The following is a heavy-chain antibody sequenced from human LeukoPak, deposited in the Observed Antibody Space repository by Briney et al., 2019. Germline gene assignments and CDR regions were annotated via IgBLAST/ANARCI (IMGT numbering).Heavy chain of an antibody. J-gene: IGHJ5*02. V-gene: IGHV3-21*01. CDR3: ARDSSEQLARDENWFDP. Sequence: PGGSLRLSCAASGFTFSSYSMNWVRQAPGKGLEWVSSISSSSSYIYYADSVKGRLTISRDNAKNSLYLQMNSLRAEDTAVYYCARDSSEQLARDENWFDPWGQGTLVTVSS. CDR1: GFTFSSYS. CDR2: ISSSSSYI. D-gene: IGHD6-6*01.